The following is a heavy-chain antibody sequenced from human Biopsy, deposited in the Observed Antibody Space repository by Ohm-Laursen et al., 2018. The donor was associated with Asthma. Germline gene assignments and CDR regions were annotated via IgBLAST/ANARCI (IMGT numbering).Heavy chain of an antibody. CDR3: ARTFHFWSPYHAEHYQL. CDR2: ISYDGSTK. CDR1: GFTFSSYA. V-gene: IGHV3-30*04. Sequence: SLRLSCAASGFTFSSYAMHWVRQAPGKGLEWVAVISYDGSTKYYADSVKGRFTISRDNSKNTLYLQMSSLRVEDTAVYYCARTFHFWSPYHAEHYQLWGQGTLVTVSS. D-gene: IGHD3-3*01. J-gene: IGHJ1*01.